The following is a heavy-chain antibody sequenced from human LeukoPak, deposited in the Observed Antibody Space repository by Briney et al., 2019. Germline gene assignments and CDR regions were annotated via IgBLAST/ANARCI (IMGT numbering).Heavy chain of an antibody. CDR1: GGSISSYY. CDR3: ARSPYYGSGSYDY. Sequence: SETLSLTCTVSGGSISSYYWSWIRQPPGKGLEWIGYIYHSGSTNYNPSLKSRVTISVDTSKNQFSLKLSSVTAADTAVYYCARSPYYGSGSYDYWGQGTLVTVSS. J-gene: IGHJ4*02. CDR2: IYHSGST. V-gene: IGHV4-59*01. D-gene: IGHD3-10*01.